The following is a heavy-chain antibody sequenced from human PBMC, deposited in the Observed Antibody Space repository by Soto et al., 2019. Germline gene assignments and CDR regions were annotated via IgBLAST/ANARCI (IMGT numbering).Heavy chain of an antibody. CDR3: AKDTVGAPVFWYFDL. D-gene: IGHD1-26*01. CDR1: GFTLSDHY. J-gene: IGHJ2*01. V-gene: IGHV3-72*01. Sequence: RLSCTGSGFTLSDHYIDWVRQAPGKGLEWVGRSRDKAQGYSTTYAASVKGRFTTSRDESKNSVYLQMNILTAEDTAVYYCAKDTVGAPVFWYFDLWGRGTLVTVSS. CDR2: SRDKAQGYST.